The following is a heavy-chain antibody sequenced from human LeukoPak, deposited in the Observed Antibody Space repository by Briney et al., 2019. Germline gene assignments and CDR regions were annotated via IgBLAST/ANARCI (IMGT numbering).Heavy chain of an antibody. D-gene: IGHD2-2*01. CDR2: ISGSGGST. CDR3: AKDRDIVVVPAAFDYFDY. V-gene: IGHV3-23*01. J-gene: IGHJ4*02. Sequence: GGSLRLSCAASGFTFSSYAMSWVRQAPGKGLEWVSAISGSGGSTYYADSVKGRFTISRDNSKNTLYLQMNSLRAEDTAVYYCAKDRDIVVVPAAFDYFDYWGQGTLVTVSS. CDR1: GFTFSSYA.